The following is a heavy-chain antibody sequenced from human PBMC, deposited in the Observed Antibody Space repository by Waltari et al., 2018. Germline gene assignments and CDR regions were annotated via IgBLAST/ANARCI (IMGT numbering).Heavy chain of an antibody. CDR2: ISWNSGSI. J-gene: IGHJ6*03. V-gene: IGHV3-9*01. CDR3: AKDIVPYYYYYMDV. CDR1: GFTFDDYA. Sequence: EVQLVESGGGLVQPGRSLRLSCAASGFTFDDYAMPWVRQAPGKGLEWVSGISWNSGSIGYADSVKGRVTISRDNAKNSLYLQMNSLRAEDTALYYCAKDIVPYYYYYMDVWGKGTTVTVSS. D-gene: IGHD1-26*01.